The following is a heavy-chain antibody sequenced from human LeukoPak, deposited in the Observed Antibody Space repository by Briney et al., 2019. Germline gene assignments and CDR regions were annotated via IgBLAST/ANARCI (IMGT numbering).Heavy chain of an antibody. J-gene: IGHJ4*02. Sequence: PGGFLRLSCSASGFTFSSYAMHGVRQAPGKGLEYVSAISSNGGSTYYADSVKGRFTISRDNSKNTLYLQMSSLRAEDTAIYYCVKGVQYSGSYYTFDYWGQGTLVTVSS. D-gene: IGHD1-26*01. CDR1: GFTFSSYA. CDR3: VKGVQYSGSYYTFDY. CDR2: ISSNGGST. V-gene: IGHV3-64D*09.